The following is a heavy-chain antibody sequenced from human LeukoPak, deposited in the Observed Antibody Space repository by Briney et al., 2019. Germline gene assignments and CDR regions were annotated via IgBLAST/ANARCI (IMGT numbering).Heavy chain of an antibody. D-gene: IGHD1-14*01. Sequence: GGSLRLSCAASGFTFSSYGMHWVRQAPGKGLEWVAVVSYDGSEKHYVESVEGRFTISRDNAKNSLYLQMNSLRDEDTAVYYCARSAEFDYWGQGTLVTVSS. CDR1: GFTFSSYG. J-gene: IGHJ4*02. V-gene: IGHV3-30*03. CDR2: VSYDGSEK. CDR3: ARSAEFDY.